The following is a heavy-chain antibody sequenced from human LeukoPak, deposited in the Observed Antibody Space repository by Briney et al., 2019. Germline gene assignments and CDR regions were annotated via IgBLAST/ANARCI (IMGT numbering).Heavy chain of an antibody. CDR2: ISGSGGST. CDR3: AKDLVYDSSGTTPHWFDP. Sequence: GGSLRLSCAASGFTFSSYAMSWVRQAPGKGLEWVSAISGSGGSTYYADSVKGRFTISRDNSKNTLYLQMNSLRAEDTAVYYRAKDLVYDSSGTTPHWFDPWGQGTLVTVSS. J-gene: IGHJ5*02. V-gene: IGHV3-23*01. D-gene: IGHD3-22*01. CDR1: GFTFSSYA.